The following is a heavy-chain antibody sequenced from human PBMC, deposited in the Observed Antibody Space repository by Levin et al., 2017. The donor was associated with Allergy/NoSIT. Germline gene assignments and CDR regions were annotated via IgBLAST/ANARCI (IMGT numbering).Heavy chain of an antibody. Sequence: GESLKISCAASGFTVSSHYMSWVRQAPGKGLEWVSVIYSGGSTYYADSVKGRFTISRDNSKNTLYLQMNSLRAEDTAVYYCARDSGSYSGYFDYWGQGTLVTVSS. CDR1: GFTVSSHY. D-gene: IGHD1-26*01. V-gene: IGHV3-53*01. J-gene: IGHJ4*02. CDR2: IYSGGST. CDR3: ARDSGSYSGYFDY.